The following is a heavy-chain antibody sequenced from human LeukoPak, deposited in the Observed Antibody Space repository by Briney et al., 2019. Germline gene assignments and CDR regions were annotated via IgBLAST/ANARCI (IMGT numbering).Heavy chain of an antibody. J-gene: IGHJ4*02. Sequence: PGGSLRLSCAASGLTFSSYAMHWVRQAPGKGLEYVSAISSYGGSTSYANSVKGRFTISRDNSKNTLYLQMGSLRAEDMAVYYCARGVATILRELDYWGQGTLVTVSS. V-gene: IGHV3-64*01. CDR1: GLTFSSYA. CDR3: ARGVATILRELDY. CDR2: ISSYGGST. D-gene: IGHD5-24*01.